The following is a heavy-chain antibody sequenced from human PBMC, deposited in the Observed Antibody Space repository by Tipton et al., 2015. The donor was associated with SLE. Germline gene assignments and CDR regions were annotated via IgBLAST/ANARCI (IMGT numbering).Heavy chain of an antibody. CDR1: CDSISSSSYY. CDR3: ATVGVSIFGFDY. J-gene: IGHJ4*02. D-gene: IGHD3-3*01. CDR2: IYYTGST. Sequence: TLSLTCTVSCDSISSSSYYWAWIRQAPGKGLEWIGNIYYTGSTQYNPSVKSRVTISVDTSKNHFSLNLTSVTAADTAIYYCATVGVSIFGFDYWGQGTLVTVSS. V-gene: IGHV4-39*01.